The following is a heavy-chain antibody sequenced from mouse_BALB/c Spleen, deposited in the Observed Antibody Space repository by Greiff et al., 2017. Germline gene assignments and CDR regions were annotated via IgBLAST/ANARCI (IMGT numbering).Heavy chain of an antibody. J-gene: IGHJ3*01. Sequence: EVHLVESGGGLVQPTGSLKLSCAASGFTFNTYAMNWVRQAPGKGLEWVARIRSKSNNYATYYADSVKDRFTISRDDSQSMLYLQMNNLKTEDTAMYYCVRHSLYYGYDVGFAYWGQGTLVTVSA. CDR1: GFTFNTYA. CDR3: VRHSLYYGYDVGFAY. V-gene: IGHV10-1*02. D-gene: IGHD2-2*01. CDR2: IRSKSNNYAT.